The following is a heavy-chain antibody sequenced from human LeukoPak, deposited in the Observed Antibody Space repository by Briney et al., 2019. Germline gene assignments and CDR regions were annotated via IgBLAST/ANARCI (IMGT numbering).Heavy chain of an antibody. CDR2: IYSGGST. D-gene: IGHD3-10*01. CDR3: ARVKRLTMIRGAFDI. V-gene: IGHV3-66*01. Sequence: GGSLRLSCAASGFTVSSNYMSWVRQAPGKGLEWVSVIYSGGSTYYADSVKGRFTISRDNSKNTLYLQMNSLRAEDTAVYYCARVKRLTMIRGAFDIWGQGTMVTVSS. J-gene: IGHJ3*02. CDR1: GFTVSSNY.